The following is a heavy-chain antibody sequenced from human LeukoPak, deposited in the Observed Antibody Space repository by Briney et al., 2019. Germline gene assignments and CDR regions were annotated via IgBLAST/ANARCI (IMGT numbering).Heavy chain of an antibody. CDR2: IYYSGST. D-gene: IGHD4-17*01. CDR1: GGSISSYY. CDR3: ARALYGDYAYYFDY. V-gene: IGHV4-59*01. Sequence: SETLSLTCTVSGGSISSYYWSWIRQPPGKGLEWLGYIYYSGSTNYNPSLKSRVTISVDTSKNQFSLKLSSVTAADTAVYYCARALYGDYAYYFDYWGQGTLVTVSS. J-gene: IGHJ4*02.